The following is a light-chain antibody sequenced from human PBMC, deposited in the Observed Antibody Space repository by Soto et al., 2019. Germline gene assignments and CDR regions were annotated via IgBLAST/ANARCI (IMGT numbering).Light chain of an antibody. CDR2: DVS. CDR3: NSYTSNNTYV. Sequence: QPVLAQPAAVSGSPGHAITTSCSGTSSDLGAFNYVSWYQQHPGKAPKLLIYDVSNRPSGVSNRFSGSKSGNTASLTISGLRAEDEADYYCNSYTSNNTYVFGTGTKVTVL. V-gene: IGLV2-14*03. CDR1: SSDLGAFNY. J-gene: IGLJ1*01.